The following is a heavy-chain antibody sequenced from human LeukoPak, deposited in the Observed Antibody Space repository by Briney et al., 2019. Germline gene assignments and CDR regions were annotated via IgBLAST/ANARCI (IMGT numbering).Heavy chain of an antibody. V-gene: IGHV5-51*01. J-gene: IGHJ4*02. D-gene: IGHD2-15*01. Sequence: GEALKISCQGSGYSFTSYWIGWVRQMPGKGLGWMGIIYPGDSDTRYSPSFQGQVTISADKSISTAYLQWSSLKASDTAMYYCARIGLRRSFDYWGQGTLVTVSS. CDR1: GYSFTSYW. CDR2: IYPGDSDT. CDR3: ARIGLRRSFDY.